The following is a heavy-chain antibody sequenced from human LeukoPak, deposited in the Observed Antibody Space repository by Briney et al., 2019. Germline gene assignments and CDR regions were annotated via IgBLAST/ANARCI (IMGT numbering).Heavy chain of an antibody. CDR2: IYHSGST. V-gene: IGHV4-38-2*02. D-gene: IGHD1-26*01. CDR1: GYSISSGYY. CDR3: ARHDSGSYYGWFDP. J-gene: IGHJ5*02. Sequence: SETLSLTCTVSGYSISSGYYWGWIRQPPGQGLEWIGTIYHSGSTYYNPSLKSRVTISGDTSKNQFSLKLSSVTAANTAVYFCARHDSGSYYGWFDPWGQGTLVTVSS.